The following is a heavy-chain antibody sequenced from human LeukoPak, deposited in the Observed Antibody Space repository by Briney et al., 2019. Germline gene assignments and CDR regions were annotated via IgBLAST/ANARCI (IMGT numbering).Heavy chain of an antibody. J-gene: IGHJ4*02. CDR3: ARRGIAVAGTIY. CDR1: GGSFSGYY. D-gene: IGHD6-19*01. V-gene: IGHV4-34*01. Sequence: ASETLSLTCAVYGGSFSGYYWSWIRQPPGKGLEWIGEINHSGSTNYNPSLKSRVTISVDTSKNQFSLKLSSVTAADTAVYYCARRGIAVAGTIYWGQGTLVTVSS. CDR2: INHSGST.